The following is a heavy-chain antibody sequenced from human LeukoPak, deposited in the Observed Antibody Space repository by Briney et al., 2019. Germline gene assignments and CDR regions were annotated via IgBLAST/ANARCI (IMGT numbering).Heavy chain of an antibody. Sequence: ASVKVSCKASGYTFTGYYMHWVRQAPGQGLEWMGWINPNSGGTNYAQKFQGRVTMTRDTSISTAYMELSRLRSDDTAVYYCARDATVTTNWFDPWGQGNLVTVSS. J-gene: IGHJ5*02. V-gene: IGHV1-2*02. CDR2: INPNSGGT. CDR3: ARDATVTTNWFDP. CDR1: GYTFTGYY. D-gene: IGHD4-11*01.